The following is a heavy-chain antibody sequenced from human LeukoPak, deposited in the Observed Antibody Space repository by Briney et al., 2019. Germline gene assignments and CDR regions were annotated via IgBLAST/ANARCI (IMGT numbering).Heavy chain of an antibody. V-gene: IGHV3-23*01. J-gene: IGHJ4*02. CDR3: AKSGSSGWLPSNYDY. CDR2: ISGSGGST. CDR1: GFTFSSYG. Sequence: GGSLRLSRAASGFTFSSYGMSWVRQAPGKGLEWVSAISGSGGSTYYADSVKGRFTISRGNSKNTLYLQMNSLRAEDTAVYYCAKSGSSGWLPSNYDYWGQGTLVTVSS. D-gene: IGHD6-19*01.